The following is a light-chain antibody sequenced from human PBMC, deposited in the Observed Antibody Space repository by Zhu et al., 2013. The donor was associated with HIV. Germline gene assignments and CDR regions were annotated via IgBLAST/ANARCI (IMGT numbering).Light chain of an antibody. Sequence: DIVLTQTPLTSPVTLGQPASISCKSSQSLVHRNGNTYLSWLQQRPGQPPRLLIYQVSNRFSGVPDRFSGSGAGTDFTLKISRVEVEDVGVYYCMQATQLRSFGQGTKLEIE. J-gene: IGKJ2*03. CDR1: QSLVHRNGNTY. CDR3: MQATQLRS. V-gene: IGKV2-24*01. CDR2: QVS.